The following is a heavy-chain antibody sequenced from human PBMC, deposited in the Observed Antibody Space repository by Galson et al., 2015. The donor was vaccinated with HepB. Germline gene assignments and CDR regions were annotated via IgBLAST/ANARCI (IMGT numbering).Heavy chain of an antibody. D-gene: IGHD6-13*01. CDR3: ARSFSSSNYRVDYNFGWDV. CDR1: GGSISTYY. V-gene: IGHV4-59*01. J-gene: IGHJ6*02. Sequence: LSLTCTVSGGSISTYYWNWIRLSPGKGLEWIGDIYHNGRSNSNPSLKSRITFSVDTSKNQFSLKLRSVTAADTAIYYCARSFSSSNYRVDYNFGWDVWGQGTTVIVSS. CDR2: IYHNGRS.